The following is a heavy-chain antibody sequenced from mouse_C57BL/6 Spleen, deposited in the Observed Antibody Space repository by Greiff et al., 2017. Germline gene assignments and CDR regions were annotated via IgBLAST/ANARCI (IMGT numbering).Heavy chain of an antibody. D-gene: IGHD1-1*01. Sequence: EVKVEESGGGLVKPGGSLKLSCEASGFTFSDYGMHWVRQAPEKGLEWVAYISSGSSTIYYADTVKGRFTISRDNAKNTLFLQMTSLRSEDTAMYYCVGRRAMDYWGQGTSVTVSS. J-gene: IGHJ4*01. CDR2: ISSGSSTI. V-gene: IGHV5-17*01. CDR1: GFTFSDYG. CDR3: VGRRAMDY.